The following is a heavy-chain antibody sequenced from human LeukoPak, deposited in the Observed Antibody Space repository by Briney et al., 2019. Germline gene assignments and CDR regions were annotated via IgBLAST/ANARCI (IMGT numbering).Heavy chain of an antibody. CDR2: TYYGGST. V-gene: IGHV4-39*07. Sequence: PSETLSLTCTVSGGSISSSSYYWGWIRQPPGKGLEWIGNTYYGGSTYYNPSLKSRVTISVDRSKNQFSLKLSSVTAADTAVYYCAREGVKVAAAIGARGDDAFDIWGQGTMVTVSS. CDR1: GGSISSSSYY. J-gene: IGHJ3*02. CDR3: AREGVKVAAAIGARGDDAFDI. D-gene: IGHD2-15*01.